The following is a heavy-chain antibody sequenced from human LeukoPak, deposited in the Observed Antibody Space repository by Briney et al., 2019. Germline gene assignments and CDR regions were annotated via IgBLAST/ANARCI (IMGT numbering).Heavy chain of an antibody. J-gene: IGHJ5*02. D-gene: IGHD2-15*01. CDR3: ARGEPNCSGGSCYSNWFDP. CDR2: INHSGST. CDR1: GGSFSGYY. Sequence: SETLSLTCAVYGGSFSGYYWSWIRQPPGKGLEWIGEINHSGSTNYNPSLKSRVTISVDTPKNQFSLKLSSVTAADTAVYYCARGEPNCSGGSCYSNWFDPWGQGTLVTVSS. V-gene: IGHV4-34*01.